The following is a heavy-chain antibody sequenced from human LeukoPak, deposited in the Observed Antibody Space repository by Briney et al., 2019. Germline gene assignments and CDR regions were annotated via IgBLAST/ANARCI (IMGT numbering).Heavy chain of an antibody. CDR2: IYSSGST. CDR3: ARGGKATVVTM. CDR1: GGSINSYY. V-gene: IGHV4-4*07. J-gene: IGHJ4*02. D-gene: IGHD4-23*01. Sequence: PSETLSLTCNVSGGSINSYYWSWIRQPAGKGLEWIGRIYSSGSTNYNPSLKSRVSMSVDTSKNQFSLKLTSVTAADTALYYCARGGKATVVTMWGQGILVTVSS.